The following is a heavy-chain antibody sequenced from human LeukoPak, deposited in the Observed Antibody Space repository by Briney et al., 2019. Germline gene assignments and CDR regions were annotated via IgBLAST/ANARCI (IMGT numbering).Heavy chain of an antibody. Sequence: GASVKVSCKAYGGTFSNSAFTWVRQAPGQGLEWMGRIIPIFATANYAQKFQGRVTITADKSTTTTYMELSSLRSEDTAVYYCARPGLLNEYWGQGTLVTVSS. V-gene: IGHV1-69*06. D-gene: IGHD3-22*01. J-gene: IGHJ4*02. CDR3: ARPGLLNEY. CDR2: IIPIFATA. CDR1: GGTFSNSA.